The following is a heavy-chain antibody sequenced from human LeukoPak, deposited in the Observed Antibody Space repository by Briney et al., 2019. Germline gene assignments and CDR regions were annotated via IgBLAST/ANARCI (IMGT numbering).Heavy chain of an antibody. V-gene: IGHV3-23*01. CDR3: AKSQRNDQQVVQRIDY. D-gene: IGHD2-2*01. CDR2: ISGSGDTT. Sequence: QPGGSLLLSCAASGFTFSTYAMSWGRQAPGKGVEGGSSISGSGDTTYYTGSVKGRFTISRDNSKNALYLQMSSLRAEDAAVYYCAKSQRNDQQVVQRIDYWGQGTLVTVSS. J-gene: IGHJ4*02. CDR1: GFTFSTYA.